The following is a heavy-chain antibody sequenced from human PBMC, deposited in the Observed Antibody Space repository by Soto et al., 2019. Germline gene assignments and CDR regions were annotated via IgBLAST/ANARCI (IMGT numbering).Heavy chain of an antibody. J-gene: IGHJ4*02. Sequence: EVQLLESGGGLVQPGGSLRLSCAASGFTFSTYSMAWVRQAPGKGPEWVSGLSGGGINTFYADSVKGRFTISVDNSKNTVDLQMNSLGVEDTAVYYCAKWSGYGDGWGQGPLVTVSS. CDR2: LSGGGINT. D-gene: IGHD4-17*01. CDR3: AKWSGYGDG. V-gene: IGHV3-23*01. CDR1: GFTFSTYS.